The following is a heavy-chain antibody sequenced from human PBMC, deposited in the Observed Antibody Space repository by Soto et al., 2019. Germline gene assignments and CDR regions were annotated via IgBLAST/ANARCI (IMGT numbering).Heavy chain of an antibody. V-gene: IGHV4-59*01. D-gene: IGHD6-19*01. Sequence: SETLSLTCTVSGGSISSYYWSWIRQPPGKGLEWIGYIYYSGSTNYNPSLKSRVTISVDTSKNQFSLKLSSVTAADTAVYYCARDRAVAGTGYFDYWGQGTLVTVSS. CDR3: ARDRAVAGTGYFDY. J-gene: IGHJ4*02. CDR2: IYYSGST. CDR1: GGSISSYY.